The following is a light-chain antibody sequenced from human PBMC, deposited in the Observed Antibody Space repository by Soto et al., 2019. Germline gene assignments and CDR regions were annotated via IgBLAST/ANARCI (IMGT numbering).Light chain of an antibody. CDR3: QHCYSAPWT. CDR2: TAS. Sequence: DIQMTQSPSPLSASVGDRVTITCRASQSINNYLNWYQQNPGKAPKLLIYTASTLKSGVPSWFSGSGSGTDFTRTISTLRHDDFATYYCQHCYSAPWTFGQGTKVEI. CDR1: QSINNY. J-gene: IGKJ1*01. V-gene: IGKV1-39*01.